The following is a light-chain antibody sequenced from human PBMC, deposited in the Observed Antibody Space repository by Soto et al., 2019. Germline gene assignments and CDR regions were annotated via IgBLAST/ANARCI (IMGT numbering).Light chain of an antibody. CDR1: QSVSNND. CDR3: QHYGDSIWT. CDR2: GAS. Sequence: EIVLTQSPDTLSLSPGERATLSCRASQSVSNNDLVWYQQKPGQAPRLLIYGASSRATDIPDRFSGSGSGTDFKFTISRRETEDFAVYYCQHYGDSIWTFGQGTKVEIK. V-gene: IGKV3-20*01. J-gene: IGKJ1*01.